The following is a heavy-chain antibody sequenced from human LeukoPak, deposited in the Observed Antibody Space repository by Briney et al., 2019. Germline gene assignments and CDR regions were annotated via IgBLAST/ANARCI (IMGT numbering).Heavy chain of an antibody. CDR1: GGSISSYY. Sequence: SETLSLTCTVSGGSISSYYWSWIRQPAGKGLEWIGRIYTSGSTNYNPSLKSRVTMSVDTSKNQFSLKLSSVTAADTAVYYCARDSYYGDAYYFDYWGQGTLVTVFS. V-gene: IGHV4-4*07. J-gene: IGHJ4*02. CDR3: ARDSYYGDAYYFDY. CDR2: IYTSGST. D-gene: IGHD4-17*01.